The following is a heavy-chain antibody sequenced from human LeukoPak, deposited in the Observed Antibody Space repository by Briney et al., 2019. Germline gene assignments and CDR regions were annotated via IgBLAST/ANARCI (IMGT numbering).Heavy chain of an antibody. Sequence: GGSLRLSCAASGFTFSSYGMPWVRQAPGKGLEWVAVISNDGSNKYYADSVKGRFTISRDNSKNTLYLQMNSLRAEDTAVYYCAKAPARPIAAAGTNFDYWGQGTLVTVSS. CDR2: ISNDGSNK. V-gene: IGHV3-30*18. D-gene: IGHD6-13*01. J-gene: IGHJ4*02. CDR1: GFTFSSYG. CDR3: AKAPARPIAAAGTNFDY.